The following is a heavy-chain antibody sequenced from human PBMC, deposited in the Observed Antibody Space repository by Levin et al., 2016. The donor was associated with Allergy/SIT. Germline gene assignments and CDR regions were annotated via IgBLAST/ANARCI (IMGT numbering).Heavy chain of an antibody. Sequence: SETLSLTCTVSGGSISSSSYYWGWIRQPPGKGLEWIGIIYYSGSTKYNASLKSRVTISVDTSKNQFSLRLNSVTAADTAMYYCVRSSPAFDIWGQGTMVTVSS. J-gene: IGHJ3*02. V-gene: IGHV4-39*01. CDR1: GGSISSSSYY. CDR3: VRSSPAFDI. CDR2: IYYSGST.